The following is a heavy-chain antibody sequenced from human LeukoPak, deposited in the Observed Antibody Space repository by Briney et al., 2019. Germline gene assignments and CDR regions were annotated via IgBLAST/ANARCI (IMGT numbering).Heavy chain of an antibody. Sequence: PGGSLRLSCAASGFTFSSYAMSWVRQAPGKELEWVSAISGSGGSTYYADSVKGRFTISRDNSKNTLYLQVNSLRAKDTAVYYCAKDLYRWYFDYWGQGTLVTVSS. J-gene: IGHJ4*02. CDR2: ISGSGGST. CDR1: GFTFSSYA. D-gene: IGHD2-8*02. V-gene: IGHV3-23*01. CDR3: AKDLYRWYFDY.